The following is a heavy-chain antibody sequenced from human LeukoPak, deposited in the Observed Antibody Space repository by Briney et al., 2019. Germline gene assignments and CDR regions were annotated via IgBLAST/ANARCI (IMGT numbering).Heavy chain of an antibody. CDR2: IYYSGST. J-gene: IGHJ4*02. D-gene: IGHD1-26*01. V-gene: IGHV4-39*01. CDR1: GFTFSSYA. CDR3: ASRGSVGATTDFDY. Sequence: GSLRLSCAASGFTFSSYAMSWVRQAPGKGLEWIGSIYYSGSTYYNPSLKSRVTISVDTSKNQFSLKLSSVTAADTAVYYCASRGSVGATTDFDYWGQGTLVTVSS.